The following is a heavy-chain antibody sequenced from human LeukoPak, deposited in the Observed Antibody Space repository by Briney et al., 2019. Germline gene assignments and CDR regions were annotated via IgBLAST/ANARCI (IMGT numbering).Heavy chain of an antibody. CDR2: IYYSGST. CDR1: GGSISRSSYY. Sequence: PSETLSLTCTVSGGSISRSSYYWGWIRQPPGKGLVWIGSIYYSGSTYFNPSLKSRVTISVDTSKNQFSLKLSSVAAADTAVYYCASRDSGWYQGDDYWGQGTLVTVSS. J-gene: IGHJ4*02. CDR3: ASRDSGWYQGDDY. V-gene: IGHV4-39*01. D-gene: IGHD6-19*01.